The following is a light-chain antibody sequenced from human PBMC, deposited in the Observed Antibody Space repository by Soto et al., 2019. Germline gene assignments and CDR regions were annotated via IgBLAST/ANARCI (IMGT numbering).Light chain of an antibody. Sequence: DIQMTQSPATLSASVGDRATITCRASQSISYWLAWFQQKAGKAPKLLIYEASRLESGVPSRISGSGSGTDFTLTISSLQPEDFATYYCQQSYRTPITFGQGTRLEI. CDR1: QSISYW. J-gene: IGKJ5*01. CDR2: EAS. CDR3: QQSYRTPIT. V-gene: IGKV1-5*03.